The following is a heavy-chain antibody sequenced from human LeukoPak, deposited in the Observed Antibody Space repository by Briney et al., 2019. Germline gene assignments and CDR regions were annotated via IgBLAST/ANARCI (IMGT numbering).Heavy chain of an antibody. CDR2: IYPSGST. V-gene: IGHV4-38-2*02. J-gene: IGHJ4*02. Sequence: LETPSLTCTVSRYSISGANYWAWIGQPPGKGLDWIGTIYPSGSTYYNPSLKSRVTISVDTSKNQFSLKLSSVPAADTAVFYWAREERDGSWYVVGDYWGQGALVTVSS. CDR1: RYSISGANY. D-gene: IGHD6-13*01. CDR3: AREERDGSWYVVGDY.